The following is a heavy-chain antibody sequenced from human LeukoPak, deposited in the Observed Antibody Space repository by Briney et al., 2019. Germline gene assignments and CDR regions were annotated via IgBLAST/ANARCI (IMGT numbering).Heavy chain of an antibody. J-gene: IGHJ4*02. CDR2: IYHSGST. CDR1: GGSISSGGYY. Sequence: SETLSLTCTVSGGSISSGGYYWSWIRQPPGKGLEWIGYIYHSGSTYYNPSLKSRVTISVDRSKNQFSLKLSSVTAADTAVYYCARVGGSSWSILFDYWGQGTLVTVSS. CDR3: ARVGGSSWSILFDY. D-gene: IGHD6-13*01. V-gene: IGHV4-30-2*01.